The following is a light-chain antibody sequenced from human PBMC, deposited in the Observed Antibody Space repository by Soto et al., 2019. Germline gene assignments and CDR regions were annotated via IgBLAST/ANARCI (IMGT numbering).Light chain of an antibody. CDR2: LDSDGSH. V-gene: IGLV4-69*01. CDR1: SGHSTYA. J-gene: IGLJ3*02. Sequence: QPVLTQSPSASASLGASVKLTCTLSSGHSTYAIAWHQQQPEKGPRYLMKLDSDGSHSKGDGIPDRFSGSSSGAERYLAISSLQSEDEADYYCQTWATVPDWVFGGGTKVTVL. CDR3: QTWATVPDWV.